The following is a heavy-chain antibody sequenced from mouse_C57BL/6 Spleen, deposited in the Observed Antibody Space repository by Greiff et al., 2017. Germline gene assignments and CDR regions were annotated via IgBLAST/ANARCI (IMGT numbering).Heavy chain of an antibody. Sequence: QVQLQQSGAELARPGASLKMSCKASGYTFTSYTMNWVKQRPGQGLEWIGHINPSSGYTTYNQKFKDKATLTADKSSSTAYSQLSSLTSEDSAVYYCARYYDYDGVWCAYWGQGTLVTVSA. CDR2: INPSSGYT. CDR3: ARYYDYDGVWCAY. CDR1: GYTFTSYT. V-gene: IGHV1-4*01. J-gene: IGHJ3*01. D-gene: IGHD2-4*01.